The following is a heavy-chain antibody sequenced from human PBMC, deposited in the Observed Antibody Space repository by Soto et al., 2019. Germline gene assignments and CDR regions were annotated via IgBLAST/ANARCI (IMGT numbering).Heavy chain of an antibody. CDR2: ISAHNGNT. D-gene: IGHD1-1*01. CDR3: ARGRYGDY. CDR1: GYTFTSYG. J-gene: IGHJ4*02. Sequence: QVHLVQSGAEVKKPGASVKVSCKGSGYTFTSYGITWVRQAPGQGLEWMGWISAHNGNTDYAQRLQGRVTVTRDTSTSTAYMELRSLSSDGTAVYYCARGRYGDYWGQGALVTVSS. V-gene: IGHV1-18*01.